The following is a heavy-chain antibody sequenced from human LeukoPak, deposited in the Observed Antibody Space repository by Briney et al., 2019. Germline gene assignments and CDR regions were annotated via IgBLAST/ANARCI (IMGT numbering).Heavy chain of an antibody. Sequence: GGSLRLSCATSGFTFGDYTMHWVRQAPGKGLEWLSLITRDGESTFYADSVKGRFTISRDHSKKSLYLQMNNLRTEDTALYHCANEKTLTFDYWGRGTLVTVSS. CDR1: GFTFGDYT. CDR2: ITRDGEST. CDR3: ANEKTLTFDY. D-gene: IGHD3-9*01. J-gene: IGHJ4*02. V-gene: IGHV3-43*01.